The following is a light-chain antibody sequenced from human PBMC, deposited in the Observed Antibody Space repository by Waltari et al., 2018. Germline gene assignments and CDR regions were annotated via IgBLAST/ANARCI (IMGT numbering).Light chain of an antibody. CDR3: QSGGHGTWV. Sequence: QLVLTQSPSVSASLGASVKLTCTLSSGHSSNVIAWLHQPPEKGPRYFMKVNSDGSHSKGDEIPDRFSGSSSGAERYLTISSVQPEDEADYYGQSGGHGTWVFGGGTKLTVL. CDR2: VNSDGSH. J-gene: IGLJ3*02. V-gene: IGLV4-69*01. CDR1: SGHSSNV.